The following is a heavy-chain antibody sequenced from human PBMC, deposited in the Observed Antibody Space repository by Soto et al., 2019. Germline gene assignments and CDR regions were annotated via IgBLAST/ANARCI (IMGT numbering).Heavy chain of an antibody. V-gene: IGHV1-24*01. Sequence: QVQLVQSGAEVKKPGASVKVSCKVSGYTLNEVAMHWVRQAPGKGLEWLGGFDPDEAETIYAQHFQGRVTMTEDTSTDTVYMELSSLKSDDAALYFCTTYHGDYNFDHWGQGTRVTVSP. CDR1: GYTLNEVA. J-gene: IGHJ5*02. D-gene: IGHD4-17*01. CDR3: TTYHGDYNFDH. CDR2: FDPDEAET.